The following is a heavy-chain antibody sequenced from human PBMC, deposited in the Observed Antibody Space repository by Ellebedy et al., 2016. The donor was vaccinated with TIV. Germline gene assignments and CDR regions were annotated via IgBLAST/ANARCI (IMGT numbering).Heavy chain of an antibody. Sequence: GESLKISCKGSGYSFTSYWISWVRQMPGKGLEWMGRIDPSDSYTNYSPSFQGHVTISADKSISTAYLQWSSLKASDTAMYYCAIGREIWGLRLGELSFPYFDYWGQGTLVTVSS. V-gene: IGHV5-10-1*01. CDR3: AIGREIWGLRLGELSFPYFDY. D-gene: IGHD3-16*02. CDR2: IDPSDSYT. CDR1: GYSFTSYW. J-gene: IGHJ4*02.